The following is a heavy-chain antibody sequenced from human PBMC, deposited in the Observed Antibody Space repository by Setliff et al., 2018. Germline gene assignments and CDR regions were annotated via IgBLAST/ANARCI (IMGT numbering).Heavy chain of an antibody. CDR3: ARLGRSPTSARWYYMDV. Sequence: SETLSLTCAVYGGSFSGYFWSWIRQAPGRGLEWIGEINDRGSTHYNPSLKSRVTISIDTSKNQFSLRLTSVTAADTAVYYCARLGRSPTSARWYYMDVWGTGTTVTVSS. V-gene: IGHV4-34*01. CDR1: GGSFSGYF. CDR2: INDRGST. D-gene: IGHD7-27*01. J-gene: IGHJ6*03.